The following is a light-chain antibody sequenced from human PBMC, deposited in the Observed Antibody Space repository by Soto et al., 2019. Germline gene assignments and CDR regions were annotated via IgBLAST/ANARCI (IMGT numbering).Light chain of an antibody. CDR3: QQYNSYSWT. V-gene: IGKV1-5*01. J-gene: IGKJ1*01. CDR2: DAS. Sequence: DIQMTQSPSTLSASLGDRVTVTCRASQSISSWLAWYQQKPGKAPKLLIYDASILQSGVPSRFSGSGSGTEFTFTISTLQPDDFATYYCQQYNSYSWTFGQGTKVDIK. CDR1: QSISSW.